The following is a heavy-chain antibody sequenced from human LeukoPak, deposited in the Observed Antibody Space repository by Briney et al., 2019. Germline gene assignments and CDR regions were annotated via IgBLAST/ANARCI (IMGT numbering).Heavy chain of an antibody. V-gene: IGHV1-69*05. J-gene: IGHJ4*02. Sequence: VASVKVSCKASGGTFSSYAISWVRQAPGQGLEWMGGIIPIFGTANYAQKFQGRVTITTDESTSTAYMGLSSLRSEDTAVYYCARGTVGATRSHFDYWGQGTLVTVSS. CDR1: GGTFSSYA. CDR2: IIPIFGTA. CDR3: ARGTVGATRSHFDY. D-gene: IGHD1-26*01.